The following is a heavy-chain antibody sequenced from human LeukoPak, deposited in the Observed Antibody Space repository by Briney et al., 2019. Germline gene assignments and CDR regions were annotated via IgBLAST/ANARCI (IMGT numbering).Heavy chain of an antibody. CDR2: IYYTGST. V-gene: IGHV4-59*01. J-gene: IGHJ5*02. CDR1: GGSISTYY. CDR3: ARDSAYVWGSYRYHNWFDP. Sequence: SETLSLTCTVSGGSISTYYWSWIRQPPGKGLEWIGYIYYTGSTNYSPSLKSRVTMSVDTSKNQFSLKLRSVTAADTAVYYCARDSAYVWGSYRYHNWFDPWGQGTLVTVSS. D-gene: IGHD3-16*02.